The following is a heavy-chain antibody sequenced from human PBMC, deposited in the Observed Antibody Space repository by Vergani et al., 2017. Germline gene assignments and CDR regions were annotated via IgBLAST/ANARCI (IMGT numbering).Heavy chain of an antibody. CDR2: IIPILGIA. D-gene: IGHD2-21*02. CDR3: ARDHLAYCGSDCYFGEYYFDY. V-gene: IGHV1-69*08. Sequence: QVQLVQSGAEVKKPGSSVKVSCKASGGTFSSYTISWVRQAPGQGLEWMGRIIPILGIANYAQKFQGRVTITADKSTSTAYMELSSLRSEDTAVYYCARDHLAYCGSDCYFGEYYFDYWGQGTLVTVSS. J-gene: IGHJ4*02. CDR1: GGTFSSYT.